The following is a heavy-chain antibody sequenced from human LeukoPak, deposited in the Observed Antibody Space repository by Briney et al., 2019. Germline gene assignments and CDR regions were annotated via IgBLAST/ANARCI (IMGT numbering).Heavy chain of an antibody. D-gene: IGHD3-10*01. V-gene: IGHV2-70*11. J-gene: IGHJ4*02. CDR1: GFSLSTSGMC. Sequence: SGPALVKPTQTLPLTCIISGFSLSTSGMCVSWIRQPPGKALEWLARIDWDDDKYYNTSLKTRLTISKDTSKNQVVLTMTNMDPVDTATYYCARIRRFNYDSGNPIDYWGQGTLVTVSS. CDR3: ARIRRFNYDSGNPIDY. CDR2: IDWDDDK.